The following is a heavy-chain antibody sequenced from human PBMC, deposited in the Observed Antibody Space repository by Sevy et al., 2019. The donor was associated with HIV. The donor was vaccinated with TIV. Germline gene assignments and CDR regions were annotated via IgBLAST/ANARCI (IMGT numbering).Heavy chain of an antibody. Sequence: SETLSLTCAVSGGSIRTGDYYWSWIRQRPGKGLEWMGYIYKGGNVHYSPSLKSRLLISEDMSKNRFSLDLKSVTAADTATYYCATGRGGYTEGNFYYYYGMHVWGHGTTVTVSS. V-gene: IGHV4-31*11. CDR1: GGSIRTGDYY. D-gene: IGHD5-18*01. CDR2: IYKGGNV. J-gene: IGHJ6*02. CDR3: ATGRGGYTEGNFYYYYGMHV.